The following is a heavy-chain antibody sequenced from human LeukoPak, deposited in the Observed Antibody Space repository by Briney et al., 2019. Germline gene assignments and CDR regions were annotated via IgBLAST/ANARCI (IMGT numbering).Heavy chain of an antibody. CDR3: ATLAAGSLDY. J-gene: IGHJ4*02. V-gene: IGHV3-30*02. Sequence: GGSLRLSCAASGFTTATYGLHWVRQAPGKGLEWLAFIRFDGSNRCYADSVKGRFTISRDTSKNMLYLQMNSLRAEDTAVYYCATLAAGSLDYWGQGTLVTVAS. D-gene: IGHD3-10*01. CDR2: IRFDGSNR. CDR1: GFTTATYG.